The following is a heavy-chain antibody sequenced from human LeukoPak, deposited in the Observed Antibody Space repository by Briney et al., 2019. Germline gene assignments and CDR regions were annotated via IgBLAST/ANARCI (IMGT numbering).Heavy chain of an antibody. CDR3: TRDRWGKYYFDY. D-gene: IGHD7-27*01. J-gene: IGHJ4*02. Sequence: PGGSLRLSCAPSGFPFSDFYMSWIRQAPGKGLEWVSYISSSATTIYYADSVKGRFTISRDNAKNSLYLQMNNLRAEDTAVYYCTRDRWGKYYFDYWGQGTLVTVSS. CDR2: ISSSATTI. CDR1: GFPFSDFY. V-gene: IGHV3-11*01.